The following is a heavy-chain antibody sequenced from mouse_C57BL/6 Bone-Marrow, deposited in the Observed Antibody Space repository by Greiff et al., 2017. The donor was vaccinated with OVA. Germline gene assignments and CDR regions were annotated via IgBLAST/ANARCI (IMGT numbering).Heavy chain of an antibody. D-gene: IGHD2-10*02. Sequence: VQLQQSGAELARPGASVKLSCKASGYTFTSYGISWVKQRTGQGLEWIGEIYPRSGNTYYNEKFKGKATLTADKSSSTAYMELRSLTSEDSAVYYCAPYGTPFAYWGQGTLVTVSA. V-gene: IGHV1-81*01. CDR2: IYPRSGNT. J-gene: IGHJ3*01. CDR3: APYGTPFAY. CDR1: GYTFTSYG.